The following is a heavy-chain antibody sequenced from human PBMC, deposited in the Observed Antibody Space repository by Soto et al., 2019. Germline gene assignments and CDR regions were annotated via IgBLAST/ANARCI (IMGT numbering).Heavy chain of an antibody. D-gene: IGHD2-15*01. Sequence: PGGSLRLSCAASGFTFSSYAMHWVRQAPGKGLEWVALISYDGNNKYYADSVKGRFTVSRDNSKNTLYLQMNSLNTEDTAVYFCARDTCTRNKSGGRCYSEDYWGQGTQVTVSS. V-gene: IGHV3-30-3*01. CDR2: ISYDGNNK. CDR3: ARDTCTRNKSGGRCYSEDY. J-gene: IGHJ4*02. CDR1: GFTFSSYA.